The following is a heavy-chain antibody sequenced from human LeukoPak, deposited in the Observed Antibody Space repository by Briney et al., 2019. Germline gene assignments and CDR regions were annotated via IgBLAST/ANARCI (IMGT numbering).Heavy chain of an antibody. V-gene: IGHV3-21*01. Sequence: GGSLRLPCAASGFTFSSYSMNWVRQAPGKGLEWVSSISSSSSYIYYADSVKGRFTISRDNAKNSLYLQMNSLRAEDTAVYYCARDVEYCSGGSCYYYYMDVWGKGTTVTISS. D-gene: IGHD2-15*01. J-gene: IGHJ6*03. CDR1: GFTFSSYS. CDR3: ARDVEYCSGGSCYYYYMDV. CDR2: ISSSSSYI.